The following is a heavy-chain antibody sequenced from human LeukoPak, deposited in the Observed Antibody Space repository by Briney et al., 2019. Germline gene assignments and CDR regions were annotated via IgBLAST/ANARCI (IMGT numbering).Heavy chain of an antibody. D-gene: IGHD6-13*01. J-gene: IGHJ6*02. Sequence: GGSLRLSCTASGFILGGYAMSWVRQAPGKGLEWVSSISGGSEDTYYADSVKGRFTISRDNSKTTLYLQMNSLRAEDTAVYYCARTIAQYSNSWLYFYYGLDVWGQGTTVTVSS. CDR3: ARTIAQYSNSWLYFYYGLDV. CDR2: ISGGSEDT. CDR1: GFILGGYA. V-gene: IGHV3-23*01.